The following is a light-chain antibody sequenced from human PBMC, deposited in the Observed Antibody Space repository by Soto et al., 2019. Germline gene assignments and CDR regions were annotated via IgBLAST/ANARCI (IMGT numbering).Light chain of an antibody. CDR1: SSDIGNYNY. CDR3: SSYTTRITLVV. J-gene: IGLJ3*02. CDR2: EVN. V-gene: IGLV2-14*03. Sequence: QSALTQPASVSGSPGQSITISCTGTSSDIGNYNYVSWYQQHPGKAPKLIIYEVNTRPSGVSSRFSGSKSGNTASLTISGLQAEDEGDYYCSSYTTRITLVVFGGGTKVTVL.